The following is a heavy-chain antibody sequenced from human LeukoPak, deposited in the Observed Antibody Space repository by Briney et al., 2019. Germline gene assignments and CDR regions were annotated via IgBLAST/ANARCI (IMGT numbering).Heavy chain of an antibody. CDR1: GFTFSTYA. Sequence: GRSLRLSCAASGFTFSTYAMHWVRQAPGKGLEWVAVIWSDSTNKYYADSVRGRFTISRDNSKNTLYLQISSLRAEDTAMYYCARDQLTTVTTFHFDYWGQGTLVTVSS. V-gene: IGHV3-33*01. CDR2: IWSDSTNK. J-gene: IGHJ4*02. CDR3: ARDQLTTVTTFHFDY. D-gene: IGHD4-17*01.